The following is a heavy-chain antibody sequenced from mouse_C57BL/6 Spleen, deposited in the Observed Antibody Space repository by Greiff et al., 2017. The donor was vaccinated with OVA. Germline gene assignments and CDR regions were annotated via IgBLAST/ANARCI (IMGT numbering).Heavy chain of an antibody. V-gene: IGHV5-16*01. CDR2: INYDGSST. J-gene: IGHJ2*01. CDR1: GFTFSDYY. D-gene: IGHD5-1*01. Sequence: EVQLQESEGGLVQPGSSMKLSCTASGFTFSDYYMAWVRQVPEKGLEWVANINYDGSSTYYLDSLKSRFIISRDNAKNILYLQMSSLKSEDTATYYCARDRGTSYFDYWGQGTTLTVSS. CDR3: ARDRGTSYFDY.